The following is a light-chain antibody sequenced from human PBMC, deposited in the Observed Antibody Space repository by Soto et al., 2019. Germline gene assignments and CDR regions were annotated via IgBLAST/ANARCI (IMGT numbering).Light chain of an antibody. CDR3: QQYGGSSCT. Sequence: ILLTQSPGTLSLSPGERATLSCRASQTINNNYLAWYQQKPGQAPGLLIYGASSRATGIPDNFSGSGSGTDFTLTISRLEPEDFAVYYCQQYGGSSCTFGQGTKVEIK. CDR1: QTINNNY. J-gene: IGKJ1*01. V-gene: IGKV3-20*01. CDR2: GAS.